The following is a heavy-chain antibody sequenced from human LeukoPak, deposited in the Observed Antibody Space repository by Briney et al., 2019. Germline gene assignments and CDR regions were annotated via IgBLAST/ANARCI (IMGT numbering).Heavy chain of an antibody. CDR3: ARGYCSSTSCYTFDY. CDR1: GGTFSSYA. J-gene: IGHJ4*02. D-gene: IGHD2-2*02. CDR2: IIPIFGTA. V-gene: IGHV1-69*05. Sequence: GASVKVSCKASGGTFSSYAISWVRQAPGQGLEWMGGIIPIFGTANYAQKFRGRVTITTDESTSTAYMELSSLRSEDTAVYYCARGYCSSTSCYTFDYWGQGTLVTVSS.